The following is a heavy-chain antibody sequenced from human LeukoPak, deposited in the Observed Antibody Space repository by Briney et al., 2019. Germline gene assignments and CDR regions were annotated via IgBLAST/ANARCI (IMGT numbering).Heavy chain of an antibody. V-gene: IGHV3-23*01. Sequence: GGSLRLSCAASGFTFSTYGISWVRQAPGKGLEWVSTMSGSGGSTYYADPVKGRFTMSRDNSNHTLYPQMKSLRVEDTAVYYCAKRAWYYDTSGYYYDYWGQGTLVTVSS. CDR1: GFTFSTYG. J-gene: IGHJ4*02. CDR3: AKRAWYYDTSGYYYDY. CDR2: MSGSGGST. D-gene: IGHD3-22*01.